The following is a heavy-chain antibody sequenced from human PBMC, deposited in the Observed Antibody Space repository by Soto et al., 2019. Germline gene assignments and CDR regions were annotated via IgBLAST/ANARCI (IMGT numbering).Heavy chain of an antibody. CDR3: ALHPRFLSWVVVDYDYYVMDV. CDR2: IDPRDSYT. D-gene: IGHD3-3*01. V-gene: IGHV5-10-1*01. Sequence: GESLKISCKGSGYSFTTYWISWVRQMPGKGLEWMGRIDPRDSYTNYSPSLQGHVTISADNSISTAYLQWSSLKASDTAMYYCALHPRFLSWVVVDYDYYVMDVWGQGTTVAASS. CDR1: GYSFTTYW. J-gene: IGHJ6*02.